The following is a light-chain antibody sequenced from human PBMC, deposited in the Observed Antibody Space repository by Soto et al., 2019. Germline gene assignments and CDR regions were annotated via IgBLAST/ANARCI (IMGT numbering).Light chain of an antibody. CDR3: QQYDNTALT. J-gene: IGKJ4*01. Sequence: QICHSPSSLSASVGDRVTITCQASQDISNYLNWYQQKPGKAPKLLIYDASNLETGVPSRFSGSGSGTDFTFTISSLQPEDIATYYCQQYDNTALTFGGGTKVDIK. CDR1: QDISNY. CDR2: DAS. V-gene: IGKV1-33*01.